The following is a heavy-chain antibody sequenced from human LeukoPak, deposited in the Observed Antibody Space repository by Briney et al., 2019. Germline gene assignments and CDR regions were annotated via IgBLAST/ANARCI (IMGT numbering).Heavy chain of an antibody. CDR2: ISPSSGST. V-gene: IGHV1-46*01. Sequence: ASVKVSCKASGYTFTNYIISWVRQAPGQGLEWMGIISPSSGSTTYAQKFQGRVTMSRDTSTSTVYMELRSLRSEDTAMYYCARPSFLYYFDYWGQGTLVTVSS. CDR1: GYTFTNYI. CDR3: ARPSFLYYFDY. J-gene: IGHJ4*02.